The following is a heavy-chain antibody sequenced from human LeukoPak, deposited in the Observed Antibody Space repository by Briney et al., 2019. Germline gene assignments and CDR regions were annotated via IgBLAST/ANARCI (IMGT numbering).Heavy chain of an antibody. CDR1: GFTFSSYG. CDR3: AKDADYYDSSGYCDY. Sequence: GGSLRLSCAASGFTFSSYGMHWVRQAPGKGLEWVAFIRYDGSNKYYADSVKGRFTISRDNSKNTLYLQMNSLRAEDTAVYYCAKDADYYDSSGYCDYWGQGTLVTVSS. V-gene: IGHV3-30*02. D-gene: IGHD3-22*01. J-gene: IGHJ4*02. CDR2: IRYDGSNK.